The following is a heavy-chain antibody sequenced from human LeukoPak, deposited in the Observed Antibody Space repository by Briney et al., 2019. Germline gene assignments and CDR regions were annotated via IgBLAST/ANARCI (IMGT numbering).Heavy chain of an antibody. CDR2: IIPIFGTA. D-gene: IGHD2-15*01. V-gene: IGHV1-69*06. Sequence: SVKVSCKASGGTFSSYAISWVRRAPGQGLEWMGGIIPIFGTANYAQKFQGRVTITADKSTSTAYMELSSLRSEDTAVYYCAEPLGYCSGGSCGGGAFDIWGQGTMVAVSS. CDR1: GGTFSSYA. J-gene: IGHJ3*02. CDR3: AEPLGYCSGGSCGGGAFDI.